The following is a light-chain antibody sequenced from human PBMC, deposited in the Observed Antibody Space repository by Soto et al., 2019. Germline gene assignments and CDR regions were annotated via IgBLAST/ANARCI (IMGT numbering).Light chain of an antibody. J-gene: IGLJ2*01. CDR3: CSYAGSYNVV. Sequence: QSALTQPRSVSGSPGQSVTISCTGTSSDVGGYKYVSWYQQHPGKAPKVMIYDVSKRPSGVPDRFSGSKSGNTASLTISGLQAEDEADYYCCSYAGSYNVVFGGGTKVTVL. V-gene: IGLV2-11*01. CDR2: DVS. CDR1: SSDVGGYKY.